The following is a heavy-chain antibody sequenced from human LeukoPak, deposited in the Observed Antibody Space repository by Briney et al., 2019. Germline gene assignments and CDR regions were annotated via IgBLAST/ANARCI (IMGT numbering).Heavy chain of an antibody. V-gene: IGHV4-59*01. J-gene: IGHJ5*02. CDR3: ARESYYYDSSGYYYYWFDP. D-gene: IGHD3-22*01. Sequence: PSETLSLTCTVSGGSISSYYWSWIRQPPGKGLEWIGYIYYSGSTNYNPSLKSRVTISVDTSKSQFSLKLSSVTAADTAVYYCARESYYYDSSGYYYYWFDPWGQGTLVTVSS. CDR1: GGSISSYY. CDR2: IYYSGST.